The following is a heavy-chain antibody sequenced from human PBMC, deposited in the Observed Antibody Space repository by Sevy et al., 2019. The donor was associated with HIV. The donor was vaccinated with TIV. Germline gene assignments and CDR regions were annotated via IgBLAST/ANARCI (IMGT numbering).Heavy chain of an antibody. CDR3: AKVGVGWSAFSDH. J-gene: IGHJ4*02. V-gene: IGHV1-2*02. D-gene: IGHD3-3*01. Sequence: ASVKVSCKDSGYIFSDYHIHWARQAPGQRLEWMGWINGKSGDREYAEKFQGRVTMSRDTSISTAYMELTRLQSDDTAVYYCAKVGVGWSAFSDHWGQGTLVTVSS. CDR2: INGKSGDR. CDR1: GYIFSDYH.